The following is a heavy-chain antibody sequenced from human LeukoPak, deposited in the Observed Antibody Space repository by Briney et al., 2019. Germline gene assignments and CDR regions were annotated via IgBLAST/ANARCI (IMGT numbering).Heavy chain of an antibody. CDR3: SGWHNWFDP. D-gene: IGHD6-19*01. J-gene: IGHJ5*02. Sequence: SETLSLTCTVSGGSISSSSYYWGWIRQPPGKGLEWIGSIYYSGSTYYNPSLKSRVTISVDTSKNQFSLKLSSVTAADTAVYYCSGWHNWFDPWGQGTLVTVSS. CDR1: GGSISSSSYY. V-gene: IGHV4-39*03. CDR2: IYYSGST.